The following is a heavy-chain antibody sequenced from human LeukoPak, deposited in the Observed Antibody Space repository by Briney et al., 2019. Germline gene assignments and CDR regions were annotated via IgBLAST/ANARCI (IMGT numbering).Heavy chain of an antibody. CDR2: IRGNGVTT. CDR1: GFTFSTYG. Sequence: GGTLRLSCAASGFTFSTYGMNWVRQAPGKGLEWVSGIRGNGVTTYYADSVKGRFTISRDNAKNSLYLQMNSLRAEDTAVYYCARVWLPNYYDSSGYVTDAFDIWGQGTMVTVSS. CDR3: ARVWLPNYYDSSGYVTDAFDI. J-gene: IGHJ3*02. D-gene: IGHD3-22*01. V-gene: IGHV3-23*01.